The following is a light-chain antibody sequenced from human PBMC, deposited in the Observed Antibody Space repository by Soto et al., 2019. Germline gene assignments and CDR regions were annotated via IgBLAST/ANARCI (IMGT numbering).Light chain of an antibody. CDR1: SSNIGAGYD. J-gene: IGLJ2*01. CDR3: QSYDSSLSGSV. V-gene: IGLV1-40*01. Sequence: QSVLTQPPSVSGAPGQRVTISCTGSSSNIGAGYDVHWYQQLPGTAPKLLIYGNSNRPSGVPDRFSGSKSGTSASLAITGLQSEAEADYCCQSYDSSLSGSVFGGGTKVTVL. CDR2: GNS.